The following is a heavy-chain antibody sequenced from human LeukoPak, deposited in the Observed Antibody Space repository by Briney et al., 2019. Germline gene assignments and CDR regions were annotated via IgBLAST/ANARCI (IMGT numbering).Heavy chain of an antibody. D-gene: IGHD3-10*01. CDR1: GDSVSSNSAA. CDR2: TYYRSKWYN. CDR3: ARGHYYGSGSYLASYYYYGMDV. V-gene: IGHV6-1*01. Sequence: SQTLSLTCAISGDSVSSNSAAWNWIRQSPSRGLEWLGRTYYRSKWYNDYAVSVKSRITINPDTSKNQFSLQLNSVTPEDTAVYYCARGHYYGSGSYLASYYYYGMDVWGQGTTVTVSS. J-gene: IGHJ6*02.